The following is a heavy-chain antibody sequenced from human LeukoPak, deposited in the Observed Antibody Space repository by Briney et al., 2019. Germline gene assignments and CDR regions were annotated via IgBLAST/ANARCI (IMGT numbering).Heavy chain of an antibody. CDR1: GYTFTGYY. Sequence: ASVKVSCKASGYTFTGYYMHWVRQAPGQGLEWMGWINPNSGGTNYAQKFQGRVTMTRDTSISTAYMELSRLRSDDTAVYYCARNLRFLEWLSYRYYFDYWGQGTLVTVSS. V-gene: IGHV1-2*02. CDR3: ARNLRFLEWLSYRYYFDY. CDR2: INPNSGGT. D-gene: IGHD3-3*01. J-gene: IGHJ4*02.